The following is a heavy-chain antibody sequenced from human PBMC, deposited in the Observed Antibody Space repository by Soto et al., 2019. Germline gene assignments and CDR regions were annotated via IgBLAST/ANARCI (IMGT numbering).Heavy chain of an antibody. CDR1: GGTFSSYA. CDR2: IIPIFGTA. V-gene: IGHV1-69*13. Sequence: SVKVSCKASGGTFSSYAISWVRQAPGQGLEWMGGIIPIFGTANYAQKFQGRVTITADESTSAAYMELSSLRSEDTAVYYCARARRTDGYNFEFDYWGQGTLVTVSS. J-gene: IGHJ4*02. CDR3: ARARRTDGYNFEFDY. D-gene: IGHD5-12*01.